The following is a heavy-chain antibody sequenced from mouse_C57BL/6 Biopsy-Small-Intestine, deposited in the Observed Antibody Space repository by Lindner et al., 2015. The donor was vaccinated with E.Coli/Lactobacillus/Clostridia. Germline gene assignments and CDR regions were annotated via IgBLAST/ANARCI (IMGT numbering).Heavy chain of an antibody. J-gene: IGHJ4*01. CDR2: IDPSGGRT. Sequence: SVKVSCKTSGYTFTSFYIHWVRQAPGHGLEWMGMIDPSGGRTHFAERIQGRVTLTRDTSTKTVYMELTGLISDDTAVYYCVRDPADFGVDISDSWGQGTLVTVSS. CDR3: VRDPADFGVDISDS. CDR1: GYTFTSFY. V-gene: IGHV1-64*01. D-gene: IGHD1-1*02.